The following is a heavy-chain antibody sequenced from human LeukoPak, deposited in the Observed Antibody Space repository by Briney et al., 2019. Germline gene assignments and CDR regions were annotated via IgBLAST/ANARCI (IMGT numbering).Heavy chain of an antibody. V-gene: IGHV4-59*01. CDR3: AKDSAEGSLVATIKIDY. Sequence: SETLSLTCTVSGGSISSYYWSWIRQPPGKGLEWIGYIYYSGSTNYNPSLKSRVTISVDTSKNQFSLKLSSVTAADTAVYYCAKDSAEGSLVATIKIDYWGQGTLVTVSS. CDR1: GGSISSYY. CDR2: IYYSGST. D-gene: IGHD5-12*01. J-gene: IGHJ4*02.